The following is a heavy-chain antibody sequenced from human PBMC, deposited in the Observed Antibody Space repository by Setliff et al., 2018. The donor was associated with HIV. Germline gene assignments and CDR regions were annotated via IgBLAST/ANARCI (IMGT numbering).Heavy chain of an antibody. V-gene: IGHV3-21*04. CDR3: ARDMYTGWYKNYYYGMDV. D-gene: IGHD6-19*01. CDR2: ISYRGDYI. Sequence: GGSLRLSCEASGFSFSSSSMNWFRQAPGKGLEWVAAISYRGDYISYADSVKGRFTISRDNAKNSLYLQMNSLRAADTALYYCARDMYTGWYKNYYYGMDVWGQGTTVTVSS. CDR1: GFSFSSSS. J-gene: IGHJ6*02.